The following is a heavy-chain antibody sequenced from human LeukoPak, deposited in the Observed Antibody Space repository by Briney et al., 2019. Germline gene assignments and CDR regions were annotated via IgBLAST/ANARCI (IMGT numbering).Heavy chain of an antibody. Sequence: PSETLSLTCAVSGGSISSSNWWSWVRQPPGKGLEWIGEIYHSGSTNYNPSLKSRVTISVDKSKNQFSLKLSSVTAADTAVYYCARDSPVTSPYFDYWGQGTLVTVSS. J-gene: IGHJ4*02. CDR3: ARDSPVTSPYFDY. CDR2: IYHSGST. D-gene: IGHD2/OR15-2a*01. V-gene: IGHV4-4*02. CDR1: GGSISSSNW.